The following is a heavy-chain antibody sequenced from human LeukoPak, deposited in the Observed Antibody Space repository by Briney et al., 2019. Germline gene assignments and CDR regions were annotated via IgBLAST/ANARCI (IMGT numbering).Heavy chain of an antibody. J-gene: IGHJ4*02. CDR3: AKDSAL. CDR1: GFTFSSYD. D-gene: IGHD3-10*01. V-gene: IGHV3-23*01. Sequence: GGSLRLSCAASGFTFSSYDTRWVRQAPGKGLEWVSSISVSGAKTYYADSVKGRFTISRDNSKNTLDLHMSNLRAEDTAVYYCAKDSALWGQGALVTVSS. CDR2: ISVSGAKT.